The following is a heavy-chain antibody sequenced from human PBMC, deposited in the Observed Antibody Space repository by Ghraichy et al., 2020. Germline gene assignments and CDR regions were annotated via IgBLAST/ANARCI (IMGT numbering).Heavy chain of an antibody. CDR2: ISAYNGVT. Sequence: ASVKVSCKASGYTFSSYGINWVRQAPGQGLEWMGWISAYNGVTNSAQNFQDRVTMTTDTSTSTAYMELRSLRSDDTAVFYCARGGRSSSGFYYGLDVWGQGTTVTVSS. V-gene: IGHV1-18*01. J-gene: IGHJ6*02. D-gene: IGHD6-6*01. CDR1: GYTFSSYG. CDR3: ARGGRSSSGFYYGLDV.